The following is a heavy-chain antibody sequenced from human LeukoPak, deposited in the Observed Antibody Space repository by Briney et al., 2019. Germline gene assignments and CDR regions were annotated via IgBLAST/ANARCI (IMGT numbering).Heavy chain of an antibody. V-gene: IGHV4-61*01. Sequence: PSETLSLTCTVSGGSVSSGSYYWSWIRQPPGKGLEWIGYIYYSVSTKYNPSLKSRVTISVDRPKNQFSLKLSSVTAADTAIYYCARASLYYYGSGSYYDFDHWGQGTLVTVSS. CDR3: ARASLYYYGSGSYYDFDH. CDR1: GGSVSSGSYY. CDR2: IYYSVST. D-gene: IGHD3-10*01. J-gene: IGHJ4*02.